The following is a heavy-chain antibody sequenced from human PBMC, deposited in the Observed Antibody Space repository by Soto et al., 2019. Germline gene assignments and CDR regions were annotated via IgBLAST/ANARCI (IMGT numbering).Heavy chain of an antibody. J-gene: IGHJ4*02. V-gene: IGHV1-18*01. CDR3: ARDQQWLVPVPLNVDF. CDR2: ISAFNGNT. D-gene: IGHD6-19*01. CDR1: GYTFRDYG. Sequence: QVQLVQSGAEMKKPGASVKVSCRASGYTFRDYGISWVRQAPGQGLEWMGWISAFNGNTNYTKKFQDRVTVTTDTSTNTAYMELRSLRSDDTAVYYFARDQQWLVPVPLNVDFWGPGTPVIV.